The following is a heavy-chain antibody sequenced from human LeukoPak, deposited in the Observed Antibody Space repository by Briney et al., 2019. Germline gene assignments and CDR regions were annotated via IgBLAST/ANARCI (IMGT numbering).Heavy chain of an antibody. CDR1: GFTFSSYG. D-gene: IGHD1-1*01. Sequence: PGGSLRLSCAASGFTFSSYGMHWVRQAPGKGLEWVAFIRYDESNKYYAESVKGRFTISRDNSKNTLYLQMNSLRAEDTAVYYCAKDSERPGPWGQGTLVTVPS. J-gene: IGHJ5*02. CDR2: IRYDESNK. CDR3: AKDSERPGP. V-gene: IGHV3-30*02.